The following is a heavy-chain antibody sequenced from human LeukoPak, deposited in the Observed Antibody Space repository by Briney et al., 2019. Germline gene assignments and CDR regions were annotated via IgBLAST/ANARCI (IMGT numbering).Heavy chain of an antibody. CDR2: ITSSSSDT. CDR1: GFTFSDYY. Sequence: GGSLRLSCAASGFTFSDYYMSWIRQAPGKGLEWISYITSSSSDTNYADSVKGRFTISRDNAKKSLYLQMNSLRAEDTAVYYCARDYDILTGYFRGGFDYWGQGTLATVSS. D-gene: IGHD3-9*01. J-gene: IGHJ4*02. CDR3: ARDYDILTGYFRGGFDY. V-gene: IGHV3-11*05.